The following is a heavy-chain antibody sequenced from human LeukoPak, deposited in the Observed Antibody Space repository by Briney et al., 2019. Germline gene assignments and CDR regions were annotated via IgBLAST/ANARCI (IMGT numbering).Heavy chain of an antibody. CDR1: GFTFSSYA. D-gene: IGHD5-24*01. Sequence: SGGSLRLSCAASGFTFSSYAMSWVRQAPGKGLEWVSVIYSGGSTYYADSVKGRFTISRDNSKNTLYLQMNSLRAEDTAVYYCARAPRRWLQLLGYFQHWGQGTLVTVSS. CDR2: IYSGGST. J-gene: IGHJ1*01. V-gene: IGHV3-66*01. CDR3: ARAPRRWLQLLGYFQH.